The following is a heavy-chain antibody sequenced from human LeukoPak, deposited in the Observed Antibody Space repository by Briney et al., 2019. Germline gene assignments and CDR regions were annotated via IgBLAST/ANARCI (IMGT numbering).Heavy chain of an antibody. Sequence: ASVKVSCKASGYTFTSYYMHWVRQAPGQGLEWMGIINPSGGSTSYAQKFQGRVTMTRDTSTSTVYMELSSLRSEDTAVYYCASEQLLAVAGTRDAFDIWGQGQWSPSLQ. CDR3: ASEQLLAVAGTRDAFDI. CDR2: INPSGGST. CDR1: GYTFTSYY. V-gene: IGHV1-46*01. D-gene: IGHD6-19*01. J-gene: IGHJ3*02.